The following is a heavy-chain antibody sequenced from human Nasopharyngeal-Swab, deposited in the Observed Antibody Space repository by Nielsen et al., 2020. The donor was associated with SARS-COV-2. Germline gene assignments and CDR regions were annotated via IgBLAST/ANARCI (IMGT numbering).Heavy chain of an antibody. CDR1: GYTFTSYG. Sequence: ASVKVSCKASGYTFTSYGISWVRQAPRQGLEWMGWISAYNGNTNYAQKLQGRVTMTTDTSTSTAYMELRSLRSDDTAVYYCARGRRRYFYYDYVWGSYPVGGYFDYWGQGTLVTVSS. J-gene: IGHJ4*02. CDR2: ISAYNGNT. D-gene: IGHD3-16*02. V-gene: IGHV1-18*04. CDR3: ARGRRRYFYYDYVWGSYPVGGYFDY.